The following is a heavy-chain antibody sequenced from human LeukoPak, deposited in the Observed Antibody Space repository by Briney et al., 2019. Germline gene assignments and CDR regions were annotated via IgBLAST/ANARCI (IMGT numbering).Heavy chain of an antibody. J-gene: IGHJ4*02. CDR1: GFTFSSYG. CDR3: AKDSLGGRNYFDY. D-gene: IGHD1-26*01. V-gene: IGHV3-30*18. CDR2: ISYDGSNK. Sequence: PGGSLRLSCAASGFTFSSYGMHWVRQAPGKGLERVAIISYDGSNKYYADSVKGRFTISRDNSKNTLYLQMNSLRAEDTAAYYCAKDSLGGRNYFDYWGQGTLVTVSS.